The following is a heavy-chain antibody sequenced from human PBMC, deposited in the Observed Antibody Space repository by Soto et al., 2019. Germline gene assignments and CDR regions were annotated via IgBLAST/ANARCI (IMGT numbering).Heavy chain of an antibody. CDR1: GGSISSNSHY. J-gene: IGHJ4*02. CDR2: IYYNGFT. Sequence: QLQLQESGPGLVKPSETLSLSCSVSGGSISSNSHYWAWLRQPPGKGLEWIGSIYYNGFTYYSPSRKSRLTISVDTSKNQFSLKLLSVTPADTAVYYCARQDDFWSGYNTFDSWGQGTLVTVSS. V-gene: IGHV4-39*01. D-gene: IGHD3-3*01. CDR3: ARQDDFWSGYNTFDS.